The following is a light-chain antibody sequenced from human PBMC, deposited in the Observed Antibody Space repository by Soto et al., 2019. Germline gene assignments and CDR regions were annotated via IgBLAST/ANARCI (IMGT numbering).Light chain of an antibody. CDR3: CSYAGSSTSLYV. CDR1: SSDVGSYNL. V-gene: IGLV2-23*02. CDR2: EVS. Sequence: QLVLTQPASVSGSPGHSITISCTGTSSDVGSYNLVSWYQQHPGKAPKLMIYEVSKRPSGVSNRFSGSKSGNTASLTISGLQAEDEADYYCCSYAGSSTSLYVFGPGTKLTVL. J-gene: IGLJ1*01.